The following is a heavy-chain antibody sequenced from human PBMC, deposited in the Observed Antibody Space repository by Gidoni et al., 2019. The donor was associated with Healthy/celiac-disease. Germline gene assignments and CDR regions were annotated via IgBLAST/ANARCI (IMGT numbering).Heavy chain of an antibody. CDR1: GYTFTGYY. D-gene: IGHD6-19*01. CDR2: INPNSGGT. Sequence: QVQLVQSGAEVEKHGASVKVSCKASGYTFTGYYMHWVRQAPGQGLEWMGWINPNSGGTNYAQKFQGRVTMTRDTSISTAYMELSRLRSDDTAVYYCARIKSSGWGPFDYWGQGTLVTVSS. V-gene: IGHV1-2*02. CDR3: ARIKSSGWGPFDY. J-gene: IGHJ4*02.